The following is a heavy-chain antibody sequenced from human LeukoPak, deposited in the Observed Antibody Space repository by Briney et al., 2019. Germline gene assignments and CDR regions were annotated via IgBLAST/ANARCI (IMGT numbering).Heavy chain of an antibody. V-gene: IGHV4-59*01. J-gene: IGHJ6*02. Sequence: PSETLSLTCTVSGGSISYYYWSWIRQSPGKGLEWIGCIYYSGTTNYNPSLKSRVTISVDTSKNQFSLQLRSVTAADTAVHYCAREDPQTTVPEGMDVWGQGTTVTVSS. D-gene: IGHD4-17*01. CDR2: IYYSGTT. CDR3: AREDPQTTVPEGMDV. CDR1: GGSISYYY.